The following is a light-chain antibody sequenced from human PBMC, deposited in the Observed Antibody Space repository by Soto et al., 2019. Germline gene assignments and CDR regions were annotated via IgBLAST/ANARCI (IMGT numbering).Light chain of an antibody. Sequence: QSVLTQPPSVSGAPGQRVTISCSGSSSNIGAGYDVHWYQQLPGTAPKLLVSGNSNRPSGVPDRFSGSKSGTSAALAITGRQAEDEADYYCQSYDSSLSGHVVFGGGTKLTAL. CDR1: SSNIGAGYD. CDR2: GNS. J-gene: IGLJ2*01. V-gene: IGLV1-40*01. CDR3: QSYDSSLSGHVV.